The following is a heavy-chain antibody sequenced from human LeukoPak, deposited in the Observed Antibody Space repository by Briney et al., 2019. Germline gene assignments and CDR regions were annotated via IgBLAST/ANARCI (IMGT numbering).Heavy chain of an antibody. CDR1: GGSISSYY. D-gene: IGHD5-12*01. Sequence: SQTLSLTCTVSGGSISSYYWSWIRQPPGKGLEWIGYIYYSGSTNYNPSLKSRVTISVDTSKNQFSLKLSSVTAADTAVYYCARGVRGYSGYDLSYYFDYWGQGTLVTVSS. CDR3: ARGVRGYSGYDLSYYFDY. J-gene: IGHJ4*02. V-gene: IGHV4-59*01. CDR2: IYYSGST.